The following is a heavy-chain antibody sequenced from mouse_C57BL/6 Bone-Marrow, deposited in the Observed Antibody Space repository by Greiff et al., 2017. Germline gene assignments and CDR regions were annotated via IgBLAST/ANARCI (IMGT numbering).Heavy chain of an antibody. V-gene: IGHV5-9*01. CDR2: FSRGGGNT. D-gene: IGHD1-1*01. CDR3: ARHCAPYYYGSRWYFDV. J-gene: IGHJ1*03. Sequence: EVKLVESGGGLVKPGGSLKLSCAASGFTFSSYTMSWVRQTPEKRLEWVATFSRGGGNTYYPDNVKGRFTISRDNAKNTLYLQMSRVRSEDTALYYCARHCAPYYYGSRWYFDVWGTGTTVTVSS. CDR1: GFTFSSYT.